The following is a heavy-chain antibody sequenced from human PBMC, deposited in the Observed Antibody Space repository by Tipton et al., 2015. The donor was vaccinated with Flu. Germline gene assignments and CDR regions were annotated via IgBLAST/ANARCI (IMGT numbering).Heavy chain of an antibody. CDR2: IYHNGTT. Sequence: TLSLTCSVSGDSLSIGDYYWSWIRQHSGKGLEWIGYIYHNGTTYYKPSLKRRVDITVDTSKNLFSLRLSSVTAADTAVYYCARGLFNGFSFYYFDVWGQGTLVTVSS. D-gene: IGHD2-8*01. CDR1: GDSLSIGDYY. CDR3: ARGLFNGFSFYYFDV. J-gene: IGHJ4*02. V-gene: IGHV4-31*03.